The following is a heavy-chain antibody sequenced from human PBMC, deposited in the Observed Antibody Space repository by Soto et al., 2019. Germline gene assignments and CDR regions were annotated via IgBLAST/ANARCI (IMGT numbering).Heavy chain of an antibody. J-gene: IGHJ6*02. V-gene: IGHV3-23*01. Sequence: LRLSCAASGFTFSSFAMSRVRQAPGKGLEWVSAISGSDNSTYYADSVKGRFTISRDNSKNTLYLQMSSLRADDTAVYYCAPMGVWGQGTTVTVSS. CDR2: ISGSDNST. CDR1: GFTFSSFA. CDR3: APMGV.